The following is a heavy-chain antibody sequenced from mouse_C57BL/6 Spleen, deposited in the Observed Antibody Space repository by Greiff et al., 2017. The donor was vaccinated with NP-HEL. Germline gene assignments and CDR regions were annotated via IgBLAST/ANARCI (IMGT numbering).Heavy chain of an antibody. V-gene: IGHV1-61*01. CDR3: ARWDDYDSPDY. CDR1: GYTFTSYW. Sequence: QVQLQQPGAELVRPGSSVKLSCKASGYTFTSYWMDWVKQRPGQGLEWIGNIYPSDSETHYNQKFKDKATLTVDKSSSTAYMQLSSLTSEDSAVYYCARWDDYDSPDYWGRGTTLTVSS. D-gene: IGHD2-4*01. CDR2: IYPSDSET. J-gene: IGHJ2*01.